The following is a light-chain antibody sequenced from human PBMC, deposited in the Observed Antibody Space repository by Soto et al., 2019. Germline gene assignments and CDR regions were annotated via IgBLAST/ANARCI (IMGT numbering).Light chain of an antibody. V-gene: IGLV2-23*02. CDR1: SSNVGSYKL. CDR3: CSSGGSPTYV. CDR2: EVN. J-gene: IGLJ1*01. Sequence: QSVLTQPPYVSGSPGQSITIYCTGTSSNVGSYKLVSWYQQHPDKAPKLMIFEVNKRPSGVSNRFSGSKSGNTASLTISGLKVEDEADYYCCSSGGSPTYVFGTGTKVTVL.